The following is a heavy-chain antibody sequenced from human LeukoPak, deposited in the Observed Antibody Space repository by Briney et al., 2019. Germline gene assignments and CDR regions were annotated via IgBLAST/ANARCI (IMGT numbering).Heavy chain of an antibody. CDR1: GGSISSYY. V-gene: IGHV4-59*12. D-gene: IGHD3-10*01. J-gene: IGHJ6*02. Sequence: SSETLSLTCTVSGGSISSYYWSWIRQPPGKGLEWIGEIYDSGSINYNPSLKSRVAISVDKSKNQFSLKLSSVTAADTAVYFCARVGRDYYGSGSLGAFYYHGMDVWGQGTTVIVS. CDR2: IYDSGSI. CDR3: ARVGRDYYGSGSLGAFYYHGMDV.